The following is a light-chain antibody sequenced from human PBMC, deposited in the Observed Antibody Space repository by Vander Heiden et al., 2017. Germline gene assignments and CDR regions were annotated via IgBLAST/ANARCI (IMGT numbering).Light chain of an antibody. Sequence: EIVLTQSPGTLSLSPGERATLSCRASQSVSSSYLAWYQQKPGQAPRLLIYSASSRATGIPVRFSGSGSGTDFTLTISRLEPEDFAVYYCQQYGGSPRTFGQGTKVEIK. V-gene: IGKV3-20*01. CDR2: SAS. CDR1: QSVSSSY. CDR3: QQYGGSPRT. J-gene: IGKJ1*01.